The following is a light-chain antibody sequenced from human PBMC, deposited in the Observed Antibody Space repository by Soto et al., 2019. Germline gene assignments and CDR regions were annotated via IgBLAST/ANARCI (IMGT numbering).Light chain of an antibody. CDR2: LGS. V-gene: IGKV2-28*01. CDR3: MQGLQTPT. J-gene: IGKJ4*01. CDR1: QSLLHSNGYAY. Sequence: DIVMTQSPVSLSVTPGEAASISCRSSQSLLHSNGYAYLDWYVQRPGQAPQLLIPLGSIRAYGVPERFSGSGSGTYCTLKISRVEAEDVGLYYCMQGLQTPTFGGGTKVEIK.